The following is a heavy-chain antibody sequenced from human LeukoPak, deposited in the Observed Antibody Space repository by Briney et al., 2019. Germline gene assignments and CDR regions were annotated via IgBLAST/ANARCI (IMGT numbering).Heavy chain of an antibody. CDR3: ARGGSYLSAFDI. J-gene: IGHJ3*02. CDR2: IYSGGST. V-gene: IGHV3-53*01. Sequence: GGSLRLSCAASGFTVSSNYMSWVRQAPGKGLEWVSIIYSGGSTFYADSVKGRFTISRDNSKNTLYLQMNSLRAEDTAMYYCARGGSYLSAFDIWGQGTMATVSS. D-gene: IGHD1-26*01. CDR1: GFTVSSNY.